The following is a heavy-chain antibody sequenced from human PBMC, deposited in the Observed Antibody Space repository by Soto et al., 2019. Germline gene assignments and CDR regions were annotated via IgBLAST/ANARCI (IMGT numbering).Heavy chain of an antibody. J-gene: IGHJ6*02. CDR3: ARDPGGTAYGMDV. CDR1: GYTFTSYT. Sequence: QVQLVQSGAEVKKPGASVKVSCKSSGYTFTSYTLHWVRQAPGQSLEWMGWINTGKGDTKYSQKFQGRVAITRDTSASTAYMGLSSLRSEDTAVYFCARDPGGTAYGMDVWGQGTTVTVSS. CDR2: INTGKGDT. V-gene: IGHV1-3*04. D-gene: IGHD3-16*01.